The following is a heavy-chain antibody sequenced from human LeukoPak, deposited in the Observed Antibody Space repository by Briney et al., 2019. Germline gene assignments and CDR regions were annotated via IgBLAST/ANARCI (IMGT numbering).Heavy chain of an antibody. CDR3: ARDKAVTTEQTQYFQH. CDR2: ISAYNGYT. Sequence: ASVKVSCKTSGYTFTNYGVSWVRQAPGQGLEWMGWISAYNGYTNYAQKLQVRVTMTTDTSTSTAYMELRSLTSGDTAVYYCARDKAVTTEQTQYFQHWGQGTLVTVSS. J-gene: IGHJ1*01. D-gene: IGHD4-11*01. V-gene: IGHV1-18*01. CDR1: GYTFTNYG.